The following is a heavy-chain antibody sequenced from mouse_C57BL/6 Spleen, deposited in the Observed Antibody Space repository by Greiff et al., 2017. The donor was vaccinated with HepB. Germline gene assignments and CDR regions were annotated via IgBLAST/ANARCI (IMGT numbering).Heavy chain of an antibody. Sequence: EVQRVESGEGLVKPGGSLKLSCAASGFTFSSYAMSWVRQTPEKRLEWVAYISSGGDYIYYADTVKGRFTISRDNARNTLYLQMSSLKSEDTAMYYCTRGELRYWYFDVWGTGTTVTVSS. D-gene: IGHD1-1*01. CDR2: ISSGGDYI. J-gene: IGHJ1*03. V-gene: IGHV5-9-1*02. CDR3: TRGELRYWYFDV. CDR1: GFTFSSYA.